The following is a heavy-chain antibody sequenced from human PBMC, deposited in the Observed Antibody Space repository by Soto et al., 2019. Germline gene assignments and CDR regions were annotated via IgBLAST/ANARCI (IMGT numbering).Heavy chain of an antibody. CDR1: GASISSGGYY. D-gene: IGHD4-4*01. CDR2: IYYSGST. J-gene: IGHJ5*02. Sequence: QVQLQESGPGLVKPSQTLSLTCTVSGASISSGGYYWSWIRQHPGKGLEWIGYIYYSGSTYYNPSLKRRVTMSLDTSDNQFSLKLSSVTAADTAVYFCARLTLSNYGARWFDPWGQGTLVTVSS. V-gene: IGHV4-31*03. CDR3: ARLTLSNYGARWFDP.